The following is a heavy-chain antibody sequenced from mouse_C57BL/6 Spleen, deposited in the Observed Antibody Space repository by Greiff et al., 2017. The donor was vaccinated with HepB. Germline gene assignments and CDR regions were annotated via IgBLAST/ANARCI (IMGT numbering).Heavy chain of an antibody. J-gene: IGHJ2*01. CDR2: IYPGDGDT. Sequence: VKLQQSGAELVKPGASVKISCKASGYAFSSYWMKWVKQRPGKGLEWIGQIYPGDGDTNYNGKFKGKATLTADKSSSTAYMQLSNLTSEDSAVYCCAREGDGLDYWGQGTTLTVSS. V-gene: IGHV1-80*01. CDR1: GYAFSSYW. D-gene: IGHD2-3*01. CDR3: AREGDGLDY.